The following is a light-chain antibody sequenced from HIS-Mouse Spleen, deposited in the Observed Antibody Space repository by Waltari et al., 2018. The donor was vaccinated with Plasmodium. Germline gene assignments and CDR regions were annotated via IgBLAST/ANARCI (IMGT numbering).Light chain of an antibody. V-gene: IGKV1-5*03. CDR1: QRISSR. CDR3: QQYNSYSWT. J-gene: IGKJ1*01. Sequence: DIQMTQSPSTLSASVRDRVTLTCRASQRISSRLAWYQQKPGKAPKLLIYKASSLESGVPSRFSGSGSGTEFTLTISSLQPDDFATYYCQQYNSYSWTFGQGTKVEIK. CDR2: KAS.